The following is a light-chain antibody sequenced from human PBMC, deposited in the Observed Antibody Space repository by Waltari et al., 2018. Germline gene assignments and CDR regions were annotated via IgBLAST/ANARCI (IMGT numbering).Light chain of an antibody. CDR1: QSVFYNSNNKNY. Sequence: DIVMTQSPDSLALSLGERATINCKSSQSVFYNSNNKNYLAWYQQKPGQPPKLLNYWASTREPGVPDRFSGSASGANFTLTISSLQAEDVAIYYCQQYYTPPYTFGRGTKLEIK. V-gene: IGKV4-1*01. CDR2: WAS. CDR3: QQYYTPPYT. J-gene: IGKJ2*01.